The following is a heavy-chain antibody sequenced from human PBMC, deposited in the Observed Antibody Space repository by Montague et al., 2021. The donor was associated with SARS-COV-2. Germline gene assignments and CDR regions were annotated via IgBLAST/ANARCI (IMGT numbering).Heavy chain of an antibody. D-gene: IGHD1-1*01. Sequence: SLRLSCAASGFTFRDCWMHWVRQAPGKGLVWVSRIGTDGSATTYADSVKGRFTISRDNAKNTLYLQMDSLGAEDTAAYYCARGGPGTGMDYWGQGSLVTVSS. CDR2: IGTDGSAT. CDR3: ARGGPGTGMDY. CDR1: GFTFRDCW. V-gene: IGHV3-74*01. J-gene: IGHJ4*02.